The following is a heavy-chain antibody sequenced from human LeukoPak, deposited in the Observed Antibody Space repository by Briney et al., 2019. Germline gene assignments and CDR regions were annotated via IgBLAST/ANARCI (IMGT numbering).Heavy chain of an antibody. D-gene: IGHD5-18*01. CDR2: FDPEDGET. CDR3: ARDGYSYGKFDY. CDR1: GYTLTELS. Sequence: GASVKVSCKVSGYTLTELSMHWVRQAPGKGLERMGGFDPEDGETIYAQKFQGRVTMTEDTSTDTAYMELSSLRSEDTAVYYCARDGYSYGKFDYWGQGTLVTVSS. J-gene: IGHJ4*02. V-gene: IGHV1-24*01.